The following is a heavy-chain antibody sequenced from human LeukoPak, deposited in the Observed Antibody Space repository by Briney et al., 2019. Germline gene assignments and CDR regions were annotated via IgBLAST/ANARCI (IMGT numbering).Heavy chain of an antibody. V-gene: IGHV3-30*02. J-gene: IGHJ3*02. CDR1: GFTFSGYG. CDR2: IRYDGSNK. D-gene: IGHD1-26*01. CDR3: GATTLSLIRAFDI. Sequence: GGSLRLSCAASGFTFSGYGMHWVRQAPGKGLEWVAFIRYDGSNKYYADSVKGRFTISRDNSKNTLYLQMNSLRAEDTAVYYCGATTLSLIRAFDIWGQGTMVTVSS.